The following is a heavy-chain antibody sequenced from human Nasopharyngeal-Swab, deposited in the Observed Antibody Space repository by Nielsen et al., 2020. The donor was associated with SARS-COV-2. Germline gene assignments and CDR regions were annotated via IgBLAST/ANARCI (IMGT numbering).Heavy chain of an antibody. CDR3: ARVPAVVASRIDY. J-gene: IGHJ4*02. CDR1: GYTLSNYA. Sequence: ASVKVSCKASGYTLSNYAMYWVRQAPGQRPEFMGWINAGKGNTIYSQRFQGRVRISRDTSANTVYMELNRLRSEDTAVYYCARVPAVVASRIDYWGQGTLVTVSS. D-gene: IGHD6-19*01. CDR2: INAGKGNT. V-gene: IGHV1-3*01.